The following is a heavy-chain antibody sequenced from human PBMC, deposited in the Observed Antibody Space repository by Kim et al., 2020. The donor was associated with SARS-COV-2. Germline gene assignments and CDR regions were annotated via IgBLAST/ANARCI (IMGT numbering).Heavy chain of an antibody. D-gene: IGHD3-22*01. CDR1: GYSFTTYA. CDR2: INTNTGNP. J-gene: IGHJ4*02. V-gene: IGHV7-4-1*02. Sequence: ASVKVSCKASGYSFTTYAMNWVRQAPGQGLEWMGWINTNTGNPTYAQGFTGRFVFSLDTSVSTAYLQISSLEAEDTAVYYCASTPQSYYYDSRGYYPAPFCYWGQGTLVTVA. CDR3: ASTPQSYYYDSRGYYPAPFCY.